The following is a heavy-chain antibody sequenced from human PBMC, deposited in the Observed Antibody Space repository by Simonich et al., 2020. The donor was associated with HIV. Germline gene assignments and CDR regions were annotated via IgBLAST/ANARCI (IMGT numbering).Heavy chain of an antibody. J-gene: IGHJ4*02. CDR1: GYRFTGFY. CDR2: INPTIGGT. CDR3: ASGMMGFDY. Sequence: QVQLVQSGAEVKKPGASVKVSCKASGYRFTGFYMHWVRQAPGKGLEWLGRINPTIGGTDYAQNFQGRVTLTSDTSISTAYMELSGLRSDDTAVYYCASGMMGFDYWGQGTLVTVSS. V-gene: IGHV1-2*06. D-gene: IGHD3-16*01.